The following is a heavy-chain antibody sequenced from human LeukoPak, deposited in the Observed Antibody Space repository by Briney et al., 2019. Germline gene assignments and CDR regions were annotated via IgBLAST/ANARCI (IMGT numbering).Heavy chain of an antibody. CDR2: IYYSGST. CDR1: GGSISSYY. J-gene: IGHJ4*02. CDR3: ARDLSSSSWYGLGYFDY. D-gene: IGHD6-13*01. Sequence: SETLSLTCAVSGGSISSYYWSWIRHPPGKGLEWIGYIYYSGSTNYNPSLKSRVTISVDTSKNQFSLKLSSVTAADTAVYYCARDLSSSSWYGLGYFDYWGQGTLVTVSS. V-gene: IGHV4-59*01.